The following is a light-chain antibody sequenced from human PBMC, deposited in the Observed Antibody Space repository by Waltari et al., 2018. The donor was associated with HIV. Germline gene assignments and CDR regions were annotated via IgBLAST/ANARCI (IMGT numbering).Light chain of an antibody. V-gene: IGLV1-47*01. CDR2: RNN. CDR1: SSNIRYNY. Sequence: QAVLTQQPSASGTPGQRVTISCSGSSSNIRYNYVYWYKQIPGTAPKLLIYRNNQRPSGVPDRFSGAKSGTSASLTISGLRSDDEADYYCVAWDDSLSGHVVIGGGTKLTVL. J-gene: IGLJ2*01. CDR3: VAWDDSLSGHVV.